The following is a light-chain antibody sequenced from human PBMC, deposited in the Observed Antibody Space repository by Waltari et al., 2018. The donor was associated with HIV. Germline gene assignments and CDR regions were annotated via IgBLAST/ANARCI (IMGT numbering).Light chain of an antibody. J-gene: IGLJ2*01. CDR2: LEGGGSY. V-gene: IGLV4-60*02. CDR1: SGHSRKI. Sequence: HVLTQSSCASAPLGCSVKLTCTLPSGHSRKIIAWHQQQPVTAPRYLMKLEGGGSYNKGSGVPVRFSGSSSGAYRYLTISNLQFEDEADYYCETWDSSTWVFGGGTKLTVL. CDR3: ETWDSSTWV.